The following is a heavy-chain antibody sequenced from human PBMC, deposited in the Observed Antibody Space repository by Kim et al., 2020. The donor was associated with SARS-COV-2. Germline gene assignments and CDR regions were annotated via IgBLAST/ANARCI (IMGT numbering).Heavy chain of an antibody. CDR3: AKDREAYCGGDCYPSFDY. V-gene: IGHV3-23*01. Sequence: KGRFTISRDNSKNTLYLQMNSLRAEDTAVYYCAKDREAYCGGDCYPSFDYWGQGTLVTVSS. J-gene: IGHJ4*02. D-gene: IGHD2-21*02.